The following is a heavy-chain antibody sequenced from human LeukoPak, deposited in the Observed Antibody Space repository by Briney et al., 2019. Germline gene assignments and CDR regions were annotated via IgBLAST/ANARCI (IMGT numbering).Heavy chain of an antibody. Sequence: ASVKVSCKASGYTFTNYDINWVRLATGQGLEWMGWMNPNSGNTGYAQKFQGRVTMTRNTSISTAYMELSSLRSEDTAVYYCARRMGSSWYRGRASHQQDYWGQGTLVTVSS. CDR2: MNPNSGNT. V-gene: IGHV1-8*01. D-gene: IGHD6-13*01. CDR1: GYTFTNYD. J-gene: IGHJ4*02. CDR3: ARRMGSSWYRGRASHQQDY.